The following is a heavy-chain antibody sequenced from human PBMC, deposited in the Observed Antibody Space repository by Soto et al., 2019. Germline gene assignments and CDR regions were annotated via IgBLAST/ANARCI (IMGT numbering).Heavy chain of an antibody. CDR2: ISGSGGST. J-gene: IGHJ4*02. D-gene: IGHD3-10*01. CDR1: GFTFSSYA. CDR3: AKDWLAVRGEPPTD. V-gene: IGHV3-23*01. Sequence: EVPLLESGGGLVQPGGSLRLSCAASGFTFSSYAMSWVRQAPGKGLEWVSAISGSGGSTYYADSVKGRFTISRDNSKNTLYLKMNSLRAEDTAVYYCAKDWLAVRGEPPTDWGQGTLVTVSS.